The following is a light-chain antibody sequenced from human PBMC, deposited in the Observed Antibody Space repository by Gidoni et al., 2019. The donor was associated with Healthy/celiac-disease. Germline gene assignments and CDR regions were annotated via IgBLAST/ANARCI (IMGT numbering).Light chain of an antibody. CDR3: QQRSNWPLT. Sequence: EIVLTQSPATLSLSPGERPTLSCRASQSVSSYLAWYQQKPGQAPRLLIYDASNRATGIQARFSGSGSGTDFTLTISSLEPEDFAVYYCQQRSNWPLTFGGGTKVEIK. V-gene: IGKV3-11*01. CDR2: DAS. J-gene: IGKJ4*01. CDR1: QSVSSY.